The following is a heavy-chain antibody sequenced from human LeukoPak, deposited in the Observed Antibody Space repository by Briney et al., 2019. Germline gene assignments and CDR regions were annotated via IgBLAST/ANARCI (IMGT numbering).Heavy chain of an antibody. D-gene: IGHD3-22*01. CDR1: GFTFSNSY. J-gene: IGHJ4*02. Sequence: GGSLRLSCAASGFTFSNSYMSWVRQAPGKGLEWVSLIYPSGNIYYADSVKGRFTISRDNSKNTLFLQMSRLRAEDTAMYYCARNRGGGSGYSDYWGQGTLVTV. CDR3: ARNRGGGSGYSDY. V-gene: IGHV3-53*01. CDR2: IYPSGNI.